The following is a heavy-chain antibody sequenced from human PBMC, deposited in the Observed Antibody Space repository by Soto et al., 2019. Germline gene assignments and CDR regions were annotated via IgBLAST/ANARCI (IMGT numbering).Heavy chain of an antibody. D-gene: IGHD5-18*01. J-gene: IGHJ4*02. V-gene: IGHV3-21*01. CDR1: GFTFSSYS. CDR3: ARSCVDSYGYIDY. Sequence: EVQLVESGGGLVKPGGSLRLSCAASGFTFSSYSMNWVRQAPGKGLEWVSSISSSSSYIYYADSVKGRFTISRDNAKNSLYLQMNSLRAEDTAVYYCARSCVDSYGYIDYWGQGTLVTVSS. CDR2: ISSSSSYI.